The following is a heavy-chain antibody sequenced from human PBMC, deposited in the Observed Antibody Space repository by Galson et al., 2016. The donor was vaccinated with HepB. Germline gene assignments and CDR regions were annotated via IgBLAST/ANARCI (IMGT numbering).Heavy chain of an antibody. V-gene: IGHV1-46*01. J-gene: IGHJ6*02. CDR3: ARGGGGLDV. CDR2: INPSDGHT. CDR1: GYIFSTYY. D-gene: IGHD3-10*01. Sequence: SVKVSCKASGYIFSTYYMYWVRQAPGQGLEWISIINPSDGHTEYAQKFQGRVTMTRDTSTNTVYMELNSLRPDDTAMYYCARGGGGLDVWGQGTTVTASS.